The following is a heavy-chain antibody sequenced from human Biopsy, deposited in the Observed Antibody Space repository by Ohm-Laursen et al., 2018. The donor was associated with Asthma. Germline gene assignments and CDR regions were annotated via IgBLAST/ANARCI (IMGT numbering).Heavy chain of an antibody. CDR3: VRGSSSWHHGPFHYYYGLDV. D-gene: IGHD6-13*01. CDR2: IYYSEIT. J-gene: IGHJ6*02. CDR1: SGSGGYMRSGNYY. V-gene: IGHV4-39*01. Sequence: GPLSLTCSLSSGSGGYMRSGNYYWGWIRQPPGKGLEWIGSIYYSEITYYNPSLESRVTVSADSSKNQFSLKLTSVTAADTAVYYCVRGSSSWHHGPFHYYYGLDVWGQGTTATVSS.